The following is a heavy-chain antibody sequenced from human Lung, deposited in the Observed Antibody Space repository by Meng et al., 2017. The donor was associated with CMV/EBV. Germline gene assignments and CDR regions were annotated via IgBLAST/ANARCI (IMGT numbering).Heavy chain of an antibody. D-gene: IGHD5-24*01. Sequence: QLQGSAPVLVKPSGTVAITGVFSGGSISSSYWWSWVRQSPGKGLEWIGEMYHSGTTNYNPSLKIRVTISMGKSNNPLALKLNSVTAADTAVYYCATQESRDGHNPYWGQGTLVTVSS. J-gene: IGHJ4*02. V-gene: IGHV4-4*02. CDR2: MYHSGTT. CDR3: ATQESRDGHNPY. CDR1: GGSISSSYW.